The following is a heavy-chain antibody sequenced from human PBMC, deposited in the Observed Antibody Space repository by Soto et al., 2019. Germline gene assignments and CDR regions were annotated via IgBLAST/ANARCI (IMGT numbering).Heavy chain of an antibody. D-gene: IGHD2-15*01. CDR1: GFTFSSYA. J-gene: IGHJ3*02. CDR2: ISYDGSNK. CDR3: ARRYCSGGSCYSLASADAFDT. Sequence: GGSLILSCAAAGFTFSSYAMHWVRQAPGKGLEWVAVISYDGSNKYYADSVKGRFTISRDNSKNTLYLQMNSLRAEDTAVYYCARRYCSGGSCYSLASADAFDTWGQGTMVTVSS. V-gene: IGHV3-30-3*01.